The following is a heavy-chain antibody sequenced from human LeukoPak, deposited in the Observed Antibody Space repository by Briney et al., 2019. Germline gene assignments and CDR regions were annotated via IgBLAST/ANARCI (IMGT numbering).Heavy chain of an antibody. Sequence: SETLSLTCSVSAYSISNGVLWGWIRPPPGKGLEWIASIYHSGTTYYNPSLKSRVTASVDTSKNQFSLRLSSATAADTAVYYCTRLSHVAGAAKVSWFDPWGQGTLVTVSS. D-gene: IGHD1-26*01. J-gene: IGHJ5*02. V-gene: IGHV4-38-2*02. CDR3: TRLSHVAGAAKVSWFDP. CDR1: AYSISNGVL. CDR2: IYHSGTT.